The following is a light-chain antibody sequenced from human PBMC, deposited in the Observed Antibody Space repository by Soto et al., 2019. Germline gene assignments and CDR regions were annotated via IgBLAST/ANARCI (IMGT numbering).Light chain of an antibody. V-gene: IGKV3-15*01. J-gene: IGKJ1*01. Sequence: EIVMTQSPDTLSVSPGEGATLSCRVSQSIRSNLAWYQQRPGQAPRLLIYGASTRAIDIPARFSGSGSETEFTLTISSLQSEDFAVYYCLQYSDWPWTFGQGTKVDIK. CDR1: QSIRSN. CDR3: LQYSDWPWT. CDR2: GAS.